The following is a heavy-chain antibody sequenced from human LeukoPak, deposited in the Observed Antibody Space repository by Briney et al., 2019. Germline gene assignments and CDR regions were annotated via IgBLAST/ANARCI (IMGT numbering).Heavy chain of an antibody. D-gene: IGHD3-22*01. CDR1: GYTFTGYY. V-gene: IGHV1-2*02. Sequence: GASVKVSCKASGYTFTGYYMHWVRQAPGQGLEWMGWINPNSGGTNYAQKFQGRVTMTRDTSISTAYMELSRLRSDDTAVYYRASGDSSGYYPFDYWGQGTLVTVSS. J-gene: IGHJ4*02. CDR3: ASGDSSGYYPFDY. CDR2: INPNSGGT.